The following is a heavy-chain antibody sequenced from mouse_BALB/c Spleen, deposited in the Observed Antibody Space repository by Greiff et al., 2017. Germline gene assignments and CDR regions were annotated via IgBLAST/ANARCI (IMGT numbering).Heavy chain of an antibody. CDR1: GYTFTSYT. CDR2: INPSSGYT. J-gene: IGHJ1*01. CDR3: ARGPLYYYGSSYWYFDV. V-gene: IGHV1-4*02. D-gene: IGHD1-1*01. Sequence: QVQLQQSAAELARPGASVKMSCKASGYTFTSYTMHWVKQRPGQGLEWIGYINPSSGYTEYNQKFKDKTTLTADKSSSTAYMQLSSLTSEDSAVYYCARGPLYYYGSSYWYFDVWGAGTTVTVSS.